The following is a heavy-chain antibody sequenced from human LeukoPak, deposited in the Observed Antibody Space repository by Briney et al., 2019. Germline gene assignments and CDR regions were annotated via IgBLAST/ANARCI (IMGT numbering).Heavy chain of an antibody. CDR2: INHSGST. CDR3: ASVHYDFWSGYSALIDY. V-gene: IGHV4-34*01. Sequence: SETLSLTCAVYGGSFSGYYRSWIRQPPGKGLEWIGEINHSGSTNYNPSLKSRVTISVDTSKNQFSLKLSSVTAADTAVYYCASVHYDFWSGYSALIDYWGQGTLVTVSS. J-gene: IGHJ4*02. D-gene: IGHD3-3*01. CDR1: GGSFSGYY.